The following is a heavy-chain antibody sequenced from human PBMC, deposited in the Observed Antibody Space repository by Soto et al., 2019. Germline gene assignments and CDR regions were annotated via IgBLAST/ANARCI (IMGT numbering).Heavy chain of an antibody. Sequence: PGGSLRLSCAASGFTFSSYGMHWVRQAPGKGLEWVAVIWYDGSNKYYADSVKGRFTISRDNSKNTLYLQMNSLRAEDTAVYYCARQKQQLSCFDYWGQGTLVTVSS. D-gene: IGHD6-13*01. J-gene: IGHJ4*02. CDR2: IWYDGSNK. CDR3: ARQKQQLSCFDY. CDR1: GFTFSSYG. V-gene: IGHV3-33*01.